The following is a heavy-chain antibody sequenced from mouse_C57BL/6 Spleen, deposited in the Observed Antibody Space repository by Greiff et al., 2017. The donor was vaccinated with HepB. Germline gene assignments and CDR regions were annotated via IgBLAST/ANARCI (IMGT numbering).Heavy chain of an antibody. J-gene: IGHJ1*03. D-gene: IGHD1-1*01. V-gene: IGHV1-53*01. CDR2: INPSNGGT. Sequence: QVQLQQPGTELVKPGASVKLSCKASGYTFTSYWMHWVKQRPGQGLEWIGNINPSNGGTNYNEKFKSKATLTVDKSSSTAYMQLSSLTSEDSAVYYCARSRDFIYYGSSYGYFDVWGTGTTVTVSS. CDR1: GYTFTSYW. CDR3: ARSRDFIYYGSSYGYFDV.